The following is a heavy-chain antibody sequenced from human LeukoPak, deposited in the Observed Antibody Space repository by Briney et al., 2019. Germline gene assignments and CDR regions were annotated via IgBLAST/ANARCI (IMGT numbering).Heavy chain of an antibody. V-gene: IGHV4-39*07. CDR2: IYYSGST. J-gene: IGHJ4*02. D-gene: IGHD3-3*01. Sequence: PSETLSLTCTVSGGSISSSSYYWGWIRQPPGKGLGWIGSIYYSGSTYYNPSLKSRVTISVDTSKNQFSLKLSSVTAADTAVYYCARNEWTTIDYWGQGTLVTVSS. CDR1: GGSISSSSYY. CDR3: ARNEWTTIDY.